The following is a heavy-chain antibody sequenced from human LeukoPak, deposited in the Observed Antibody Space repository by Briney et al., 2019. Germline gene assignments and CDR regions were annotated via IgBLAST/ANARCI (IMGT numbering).Heavy chain of an antibody. V-gene: IGHV1-18*01. D-gene: IGHD1-26*01. J-gene: IGHJ4*02. CDR3: ARSPYLRTYGYGPWELPVSYFDY. CDR1: GYTFTSYG. Sequence: GASVKVSCKASGYTFTSYGISWVRQAPGQGLEWMGWISAYNGNTNYAQKLQGRVTMATDTSTSTAYMELRSLRSDDTAVYYCARSPYLRTYGYGPWELPVSYFDYWGQGTLVTVSS. CDR2: ISAYNGNT.